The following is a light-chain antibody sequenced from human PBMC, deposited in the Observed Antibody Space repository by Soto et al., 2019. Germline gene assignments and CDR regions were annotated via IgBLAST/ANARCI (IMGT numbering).Light chain of an antibody. CDR2: GAS. V-gene: IGKV3D-20*02. Sequence: EIVLTQSPATLSLYPGERATLSCRASQSVSSSFLAWYQQKPGQAPRLLIYGASSRATGIPDRFSGSGSGTDFTLTISRLEPEDFAVYYCQQRSNWPPITFGQGTRLAIK. CDR3: QQRSNWPPIT. J-gene: IGKJ5*01. CDR1: QSVSSSF.